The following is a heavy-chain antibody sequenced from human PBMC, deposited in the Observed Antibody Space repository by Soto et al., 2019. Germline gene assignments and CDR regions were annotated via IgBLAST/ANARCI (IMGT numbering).Heavy chain of an antibody. CDR1: GGSISSSSYY. D-gene: IGHD3-3*01. V-gene: IGHV4-39*01. CDR3: ARPRGDYDFWSGYLTPGWLDP. J-gene: IGHJ5*02. Sequence: SETLSLTCTVSGGSISSSSYYWGWIRQPPGKGLEWIGSIYYSGSTYYNPSLKSRVTISVDTSKNQFSLKLSSVTAADTAVYYCARPRGDYDFWSGYLTPGWLDPWGQGTLFTVSS. CDR2: IYYSGST.